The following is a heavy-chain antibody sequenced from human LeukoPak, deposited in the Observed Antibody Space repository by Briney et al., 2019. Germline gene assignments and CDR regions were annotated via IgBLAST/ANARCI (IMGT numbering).Heavy chain of an antibody. D-gene: IGHD1-26*01. V-gene: IGHV4-59*01. CDR2: IYYSGST. CDR1: GGSISSYY. CDR3: ARANYPYSGSYWFDP. J-gene: IGHJ5*02. Sequence: SETLSLTCTVSGGSISSYYWSWIRQPPGKGLEWIGDIYYSGSTNYNPSLKSRVTISVDTSKNQFSLKLSSVTAADTAVYYCARANYPYSGSYWFDPWGQGTLVTVSS.